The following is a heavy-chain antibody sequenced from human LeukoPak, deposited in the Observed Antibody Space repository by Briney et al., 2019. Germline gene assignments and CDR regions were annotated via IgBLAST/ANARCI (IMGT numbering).Heavy chain of an antibody. J-gene: IGHJ3*01. CDR1: GFTVSSSY. V-gene: IGHV3-53*01. Sequence: GGSLRLSCAASGFTVSSSYMSWVRQAPGKGLDWVSVVHSGGSTYYADSVKGRFTISRDNSKNTLYLQMNSLRVEDTAVYYCARGGAFDVWGQGTMVTVSS. CDR3: ARGGAFDV. CDR2: VHSGGST. D-gene: IGHD3-16*01.